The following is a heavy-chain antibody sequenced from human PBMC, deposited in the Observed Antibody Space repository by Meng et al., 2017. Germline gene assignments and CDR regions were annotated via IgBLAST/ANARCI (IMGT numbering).Heavy chain of an antibody. J-gene: IGHJ4*02. Sequence: QVQRVLQWAGVNMPGASGKVSCQPSAYNFPDYYIHWVRRVPGQWLEWMGRINPKSGDTHSAQKFQARVTMAGDTFISTAYMELSGLRSDDTAMYYCARDEDISAAGKLFGDYWGQGTLVTVSS. CDR1: AYNFPDYY. CDR2: INPKSGDT. D-gene: IGHD6-25*01. CDR3: ARDEDISAAGKLFGDY. V-gene: IGHV1-2*06.